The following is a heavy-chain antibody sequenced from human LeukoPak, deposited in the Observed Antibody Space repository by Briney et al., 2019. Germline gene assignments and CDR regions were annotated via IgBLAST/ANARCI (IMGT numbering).Heavy chain of an antibody. V-gene: IGHV3-30-3*01. J-gene: IGHJ4*02. D-gene: IGHD3-16*02. CDR1: GFTFSSYA. CDR2: ISYDGSNK. CDR3: AKESTKSHYDYVWGSYRPDY. Sequence: GGSLRLSCAASGFTFSSYAMHWVRQAPGKGLEWVAVISYDGSNKFYADSVKGRFTLSRDNSKNTLYLQMNSLRIEDTAVYYCAKESTKSHYDYVWGSYRPDYWGQGTLVTVSS.